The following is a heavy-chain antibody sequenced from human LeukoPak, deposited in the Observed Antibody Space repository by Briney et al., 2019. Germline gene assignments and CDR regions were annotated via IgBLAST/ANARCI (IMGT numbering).Heavy chain of an antibody. Sequence: TSETLSLTCTVSGGSISSGGYYWSWIRQHPGKVLEWIGYIYYSGSTYYNPSLKSRVTLSVDTSKNQFSLKLSSVTAATTAVYYCARRYCYGYDIPGWTLPYFDYWGQGTLVTVSS. D-gene: IGHD5-18*01. J-gene: IGHJ4*02. V-gene: IGHV4-31*03. CDR2: IYYSGST. CDR3: ARRYCYGYDIPGWTLPYFDY. CDR1: GGSISSGGYY.